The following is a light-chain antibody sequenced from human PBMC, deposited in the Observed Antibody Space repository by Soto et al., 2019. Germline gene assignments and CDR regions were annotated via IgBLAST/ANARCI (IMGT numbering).Light chain of an antibody. V-gene: IGLV2-14*01. Sequence: QSAPTQPASVSGSPGQSITISRTGTSSDVGGYNYVSWYQQHPGKAPKLIIYEVSYRPSGISSRFSGSKSGNTASLTISGLQAEDEADYYCSSYTTSSTPVYVFGTGTKLTVL. CDR1: SSDVGGYNY. J-gene: IGLJ1*01. CDR3: SSYTTSSTPVYV. CDR2: EVS.